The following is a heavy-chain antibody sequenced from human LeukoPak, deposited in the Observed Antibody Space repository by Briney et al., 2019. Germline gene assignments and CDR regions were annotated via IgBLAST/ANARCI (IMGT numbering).Heavy chain of an antibody. J-gene: IGHJ6*02. D-gene: IGHD6-19*01. V-gene: IGHV1-18*01. CDR2: ISAYNGNT. CDR3: ARENRRRSSGSYYGIDV. CDR1: GYTFTSYG. Sequence: GASVKVSCKASGYTFTSYGISWVRQAPGQGLEWMGWISAYNGNTNYAQKLQGRVTMPTDTSTSTAYMELRSLRSDDTAVYYCARENRRRSSGSYYGIDVWGQGTTVTVSS.